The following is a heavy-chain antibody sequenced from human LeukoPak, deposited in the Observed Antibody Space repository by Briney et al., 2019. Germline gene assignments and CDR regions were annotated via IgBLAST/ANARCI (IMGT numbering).Heavy chain of an antibody. V-gene: IGHV3-23*01. CDR3: ASVGANDDQNAFDI. CDR2: ISGSGGST. J-gene: IGHJ3*02. CDR1: GFTFSSYA. Sequence: GGSLRLSCAASGFTFSSYAMSWVRQAPGKGLEWVSAISGSGGSTYHADPVKGRFTISRDNSKNTLYLQMNSLRAEDTAVYYCASVGANDDQNAFDIWGQGQWSPSLQ. D-gene: IGHD1-26*01.